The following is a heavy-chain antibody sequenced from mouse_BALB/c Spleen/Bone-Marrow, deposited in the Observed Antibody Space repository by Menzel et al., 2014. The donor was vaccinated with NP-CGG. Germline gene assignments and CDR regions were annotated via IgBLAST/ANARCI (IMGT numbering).Heavy chain of an antibody. CDR3: ARDNYGKDY. D-gene: IGHD1-1*01. CDR2: IRNKANGYTT. CDR1: YFTFTDYY. Sequence: DVKLVESGGGLVQPGGSLRLSCATSYFTFTDYYMSWVRQPPGKALEWLGFIRNKANGYTTEYSASVKGRFTISRDNSQIHLCLQMNTLRAEDSASYFCARDNYGKDYWGQGTTLTVSS. V-gene: IGHV7-3*02. J-gene: IGHJ2*01.